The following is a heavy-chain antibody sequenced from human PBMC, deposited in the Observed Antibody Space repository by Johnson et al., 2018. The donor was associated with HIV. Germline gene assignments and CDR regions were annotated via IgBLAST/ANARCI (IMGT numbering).Heavy chain of an antibody. D-gene: IGHD2/OR15-2a*01. CDR1: GFTFSRYW. J-gene: IGHJ3*02. CDR2: ISWNSGSI. CDR3: ARLNIAFDI. V-gene: IGHV3-48*04. Sequence: VQLVESGGGLVQPGGSLRLSCAASGFTFSRYWMSWVRQAPGKGLEWVSGISWNSGSIGYVDSVKGRFTISRDNAKKSLYLQMNSLSVEDTAVYYCARLNIAFDIWGQGTMVTVSS.